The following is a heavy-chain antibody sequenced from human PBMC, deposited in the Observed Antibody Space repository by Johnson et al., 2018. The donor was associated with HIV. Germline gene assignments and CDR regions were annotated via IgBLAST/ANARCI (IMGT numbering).Heavy chain of an antibody. CDR1: GFIFSNAW. Sequence: EVQLVESGGGLVKREGSLRLSCAPSGFIFSNAWMSWVRQAPGKGLEWVGRIKSETDGGTTDYAAPVKDRFTISRDDSTHTLFLQMNSLKTDDTAIYYCYDFRAAAGNDAFDIWGQGTMVTVSS. D-gene: IGHD6-13*01. CDR3: YDFRAAAGNDAFDI. CDR2: IKSETDGGTT. J-gene: IGHJ3*02. V-gene: IGHV3-15*01.